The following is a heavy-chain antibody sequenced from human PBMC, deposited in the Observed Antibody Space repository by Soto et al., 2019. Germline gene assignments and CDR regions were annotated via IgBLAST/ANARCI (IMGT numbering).Heavy chain of an antibody. J-gene: IGHJ4*02. CDR2: IYYRGNA. CDR3: ASLEGLATISYYFDF. Sequence: HLQLQESGPGLVKPSETLSLMCSVSDDSINSDKFYWGWIRQPPGKGLEWIGSIYYRGNAYYNPSLQTRVTISLEKAKSQFSLKLNSVTAADSAVYFCASLEGLATISYYFDFWGPGALVTVSS. CDR1: DDSINSDKFY. V-gene: IGHV4-39*01. D-gene: IGHD3-9*01.